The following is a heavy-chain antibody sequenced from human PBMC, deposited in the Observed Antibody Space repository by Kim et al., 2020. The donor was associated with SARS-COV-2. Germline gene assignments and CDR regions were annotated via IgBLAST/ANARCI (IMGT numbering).Heavy chain of an antibody. CDR3: ARDRVPFLTGDAFDI. CDR2: INPNSGGT. D-gene: IGHD3-9*01. Sequence: ASVKVSCQASGYTFTGYYMHWVRQAPGQGLEWMGRINPNSGGTNYAQKFQGRVTMTRDTSISTAYMELSRLRSDDTAVYYCARDRVPFLTGDAFDIWGQGTMVTVSS. V-gene: IGHV1-2*06. CDR1: GYTFTGYY. J-gene: IGHJ3*02.